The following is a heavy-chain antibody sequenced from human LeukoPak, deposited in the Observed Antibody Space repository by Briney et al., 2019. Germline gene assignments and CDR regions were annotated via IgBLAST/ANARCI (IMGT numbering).Heavy chain of an antibody. Sequence: GESLKISCKGSAYNFTSYWIGWVRQMPGKGLEWMGIINSGDSDTRYYDTRYNPSFQGQVTISADKSISTAYLQWSSLKASDTAMYYCATLTYDFWTSTDGGQGPLVTVSS. J-gene: IGHJ4*02. CDR3: ATLTYDFWTSTD. D-gene: IGHD3-3*01. CDR2: INSGDSDTRYYDT. CDR1: AYNFTSYW. V-gene: IGHV5-51*01.